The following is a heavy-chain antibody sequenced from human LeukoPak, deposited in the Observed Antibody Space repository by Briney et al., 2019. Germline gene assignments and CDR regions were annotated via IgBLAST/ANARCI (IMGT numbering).Heavy chain of an antibody. D-gene: IGHD2-2*01. V-gene: IGHV1-2*02. CDR3: ARDHLVVPGGYEDHYYGMDV. J-gene: IGHJ6*02. Sequence: ASVKVSCKASGCTFTTYYMHWVRQAPGQGLEWMGWINPSSGGTNYAQKFQGRVTMTRDTSISTANMELSRLRSDDTAVYYCARDHLVVPGGYEDHYYGMDVWGQGTIVTVSS. CDR2: INPSSGGT. CDR1: GCTFTTYY.